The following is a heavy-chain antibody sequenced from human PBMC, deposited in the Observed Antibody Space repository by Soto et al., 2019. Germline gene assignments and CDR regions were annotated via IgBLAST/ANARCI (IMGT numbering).Heavy chain of an antibody. CDR3: TRDYSDTSGYYGMDV. CDR1: GVTFGDYD. V-gene: IGHV3-49*04. J-gene: IGHJ6*02. D-gene: IGHD3-22*01. CDR2: IRSKAYGGAT. Sequence: HPGGSLRLSCTASGVTFGDYDMSWVRQAPGKGLEWVGFIRSKAYGGATEYAASVKGRFTISRDDSKTIAYLQMNSLKTEDTAVYYCTRDYSDTSGYYGMDVWGRGTTVPASS.